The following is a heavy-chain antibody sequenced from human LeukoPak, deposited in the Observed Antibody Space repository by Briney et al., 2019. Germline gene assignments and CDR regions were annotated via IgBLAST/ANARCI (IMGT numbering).Heavy chain of an antibody. CDR2: IYTSGST. CDR3: ARGRVYYDILTGYYDY. Sequence: PSETLSLTCTVSGGSISSSSYYWGWIRQPPGKGLEWIGRIYTSGSTNYNPPLKSRVTISVDTSKNQFSLKLSSVTAADTAVYYCARGRVYYDILTGYYDYWGQGTLVTVSS. J-gene: IGHJ4*02. D-gene: IGHD3-9*01. V-gene: IGHV4-39*07. CDR1: GGSISSSSYY.